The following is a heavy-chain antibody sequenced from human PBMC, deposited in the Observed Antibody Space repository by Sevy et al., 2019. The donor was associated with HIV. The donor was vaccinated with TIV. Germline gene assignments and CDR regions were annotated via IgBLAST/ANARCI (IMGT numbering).Heavy chain of an antibody. J-gene: IGHJ4*02. CDR3: AHETFGRFES. Sequence: GGSLRLSCAASGFTFSANWMNWVRQAPGKGLEWVANIKADGSDKNYGDSVEGRFTISRDNAKNLLFLQMNSLRVEDTAVYYCAHETFGRFESWGQGTLVTVSS. V-gene: IGHV3-7*01. D-gene: IGHD3-16*01. CDR1: GFTFSANW. CDR2: IKADGSDK.